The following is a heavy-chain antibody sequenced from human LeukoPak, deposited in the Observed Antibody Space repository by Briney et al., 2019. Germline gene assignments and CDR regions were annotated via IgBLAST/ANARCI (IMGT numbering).Heavy chain of an antibody. J-gene: IGHJ4*02. D-gene: IGHD2-2*01. V-gene: IGHV3-30*02. CDR2: IRYDGGNK. CDR3: AKDRILHCSSTSCYLGY. Sequence: GGSLRLSCAASGFTFSSYGMHWVRQAPGKGLEWVAFIRYDGGNKYYADSVKGRFTISRDNSKNTLYLQMNSLRAEDTAVYYCAKDRILHCSSTSCYLGYWGQGTLVTVSS. CDR1: GFTFSSYG.